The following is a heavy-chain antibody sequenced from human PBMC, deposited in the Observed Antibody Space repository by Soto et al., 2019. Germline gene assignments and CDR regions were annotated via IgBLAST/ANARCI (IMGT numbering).Heavy chain of an antibody. J-gene: IGHJ4*02. CDR2: ISYSGST. D-gene: IGHD3-22*01. CDR3: ARQDSGYYYYFDY. Sequence: SETLSLTCTVSGGSISSSSYYWGWIRQPPGKGLEWIGSISYSGSTYYNPSLHSRVTISADTSKNQFSLKLSSVTAADTAVYYCARQDSGYYYYFDYWGQGTLVTVSS. V-gene: IGHV4-39*01. CDR1: GGSISSSSYY.